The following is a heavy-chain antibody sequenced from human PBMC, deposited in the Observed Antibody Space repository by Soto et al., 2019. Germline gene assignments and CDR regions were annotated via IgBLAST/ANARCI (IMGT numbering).Heavy chain of an antibody. Sequence: SETLSLTCAVFGGSISSDDYSWSWIRQPPGKGLEWIGYIYHSGSTYYNPSLKSRVTISLDRSKNEFSLNLSSVTAADTAVYYCARSPKGTTLATHFDYWGQGALVTVSS. CDR3: ARSPKGTTLATHFDY. CDR2: IYHSGST. D-gene: IGHD4-17*01. V-gene: IGHV4-30-2*01. CDR1: GGSISSDDYS. J-gene: IGHJ4*02.